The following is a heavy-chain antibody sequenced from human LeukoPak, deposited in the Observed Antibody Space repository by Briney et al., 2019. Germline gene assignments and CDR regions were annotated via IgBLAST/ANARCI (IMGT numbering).Heavy chain of an antibody. V-gene: IGHV4-39*07. CDR2: MYYHGST. CDR1: GGSISSSSHY. CDR3: ATTMIRLGY. J-gene: IGHJ4*02. Sequence: SETLSLTCTVSGGSISSSSHYWGWIRQPPGKGLEWIGSMYYHGSTYHNPSLKSRVTISVDTSKNQFSLKLSSVTAADTAVYYCATTMIRLGYWGQGTLVTVSS. D-gene: IGHD3-22*01.